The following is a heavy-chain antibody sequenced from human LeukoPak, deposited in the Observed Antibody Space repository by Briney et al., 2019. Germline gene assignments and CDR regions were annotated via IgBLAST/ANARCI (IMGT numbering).Heavy chain of an antibody. CDR2: IYSGGGT. V-gene: IGHV3-66*04. CDR1: GFSFSSNY. Sequence: GGSLRLSCGASGFSFSSNYMSWVRRARGKGLEGVPVIYSGGGTYLADSVRGRFTISRDNSKNTLYLQMNSLRAEDTAVYYCAKLNYDFWSGYYTVGRSDQEDDAFDIWGQGTMVTVSS. J-gene: IGHJ3*02. D-gene: IGHD3-3*01. CDR3: AKLNYDFWSGYYTVGRSDQEDDAFDI.